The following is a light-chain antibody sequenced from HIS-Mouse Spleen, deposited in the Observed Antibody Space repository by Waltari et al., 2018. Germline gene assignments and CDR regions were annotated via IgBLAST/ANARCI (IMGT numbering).Light chain of an antibody. CDR2: DAS. CDR1: HDISNY. CDR3: QQYDNLPYT. J-gene: IGKJ2*01. Sequence: DIQMTQSPSSLSASVGDRVTITCQASHDISNYLNWYQQKPGKDPKLLIYDASNLETVVTSRFSGSGSGTDFTFTIRSLQPEDIATYYCQQYDNLPYTFGQGTKLEIK. V-gene: IGKV1-33*01.